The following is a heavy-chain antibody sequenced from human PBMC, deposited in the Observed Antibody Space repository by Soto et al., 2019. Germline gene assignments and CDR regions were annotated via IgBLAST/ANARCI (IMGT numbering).Heavy chain of an antibody. CDR3: ARDRRGSSWLGMDV. V-gene: IGHV1-69*01. CDR1: GGTFSSYA. Sequence: QVQLVQSGAEVKKPGSSVKVSCKASGGTFSSYAISWVRQAPGQGLEWMGGNIPIFGTANYAQKFQGRVTITADESTSTAYMERSSLRSEDTAVYYCARDRRGSSWLGMDVWGQGTTVTVSS. CDR2: NIPIFGTA. J-gene: IGHJ6*02. D-gene: IGHD6-6*01.